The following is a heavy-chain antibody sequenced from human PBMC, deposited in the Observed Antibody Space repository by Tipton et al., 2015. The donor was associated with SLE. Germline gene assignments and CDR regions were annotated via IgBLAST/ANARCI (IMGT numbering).Heavy chain of an antibody. CDR3: ARGPFQRWPPGAY. CDR2: IADTGSP. J-gene: IGHJ4*02. D-gene: IGHD6-19*01. Sequence: TLSLTCTVSGDTISDHYWSWIRRPPGQGLEWIGEIADTGSPNYNPSLKSRVTISLDTSKSQFSLILNSLTAADTAVYYCARGPFQRWPPGAYWGQGTLVTVSS. V-gene: IGHV4-34*01. CDR1: GDTISDHY.